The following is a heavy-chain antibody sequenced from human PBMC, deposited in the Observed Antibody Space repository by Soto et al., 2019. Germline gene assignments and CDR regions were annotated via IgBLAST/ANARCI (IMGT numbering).Heavy chain of an antibody. CDR1: GVSITSSAYY. D-gene: IGHD4-17*01. V-gene: IGHV4-31*03. CDR3: ARARLRAVYAFDF. CDR2: IYYNGNT. Sequence: SETLSLPCTLSGVSITSSAYYWTWDRQHPGKGLEWIGYIYYNGNTYFSPSLKSRLTISIDTSKNQFSLKLSSVTAADTAMYYCARARLRAVYAFDFWGQGTMVTVSS. J-gene: IGHJ3*01.